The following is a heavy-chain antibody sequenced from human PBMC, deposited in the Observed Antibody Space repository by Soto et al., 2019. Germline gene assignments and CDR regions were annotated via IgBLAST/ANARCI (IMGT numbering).Heavy chain of an antibody. D-gene: IGHD6-19*01. CDR1: GFTFSDYY. V-gene: IGHV3-11*06. CDR3: ARDRGEQWLVVCYYGMDV. Sequence: GGSLRLSCAASGFTFSDYYMSWIRQAPGKGLEWVSYISSSSSYTNYADSVKGRFTISRDNAKNSLYLQMSSLRAEDTAVYYCARDRGEQWLVVCYYGMDVWGQGTTVTVSS. CDR2: ISSSSSYT. J-gene: IGHJ6*02.